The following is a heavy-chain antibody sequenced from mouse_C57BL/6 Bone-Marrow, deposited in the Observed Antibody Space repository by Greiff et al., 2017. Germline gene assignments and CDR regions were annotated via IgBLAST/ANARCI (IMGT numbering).Heavy chain of an antibody. V-gene: IGHV14-4*01. CDR2: IDPENGDT. CDR1: GFNIKDDY. J-gene: IGHJ3*01. D-gene: IGHD2-3*01. CDR3: TTGLLLN. Sequence: EVKLVESGAELVRPGASVKLSCTASGFNIKDDYMHWVKQRPEQGLEWIGWIDPENGDTEYASKFQGKATITADTSSNTAYLQLSSLTSEDTAVYYGTTGLLLNWGQGTLVTVSA.